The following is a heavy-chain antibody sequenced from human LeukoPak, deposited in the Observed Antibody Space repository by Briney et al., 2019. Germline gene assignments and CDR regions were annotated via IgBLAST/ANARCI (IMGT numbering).Heavy chain of an antibody. J-gene: IGHJ4*02. V-gene: IGHV4-34*01. CDR1: GGSFSGYY. D-gene: IGHD5-24*01. CDR2: INHSGST. CDR3: ARLDGYNYVDY. Sequence: SESLSLTCAVYGGSFSGYYWSWIRQPPGKGLEWIGEINHSGSTYYNPSLKSRVTISVDTSKNQFSLKLSSVTAADTAVYYCARLDGYNYVDYWGQGTLVTVSS.